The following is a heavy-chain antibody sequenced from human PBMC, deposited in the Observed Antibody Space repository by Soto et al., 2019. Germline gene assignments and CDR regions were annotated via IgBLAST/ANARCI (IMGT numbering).Heavy chain of an antibody. Sequence: EVQLLESGGGLVQSGGSLRLSCAASGFTFSSYAMSWVRQAPGKGLEWVSGISASGSNTYYADSVKGRFTISRDNSKNTRYLQMNNLRVEDKAVYYCADGGEWSFNFEYWGQGTLVTVFS. CDR2: ISASGSNT. D-gene: IGHD3-3*01. V-gene: IGHV3-23*01. CDR1: GFTFSSYA. J-gene: IGHJ4*02. CDR3: ADGGEWSFNFEY.